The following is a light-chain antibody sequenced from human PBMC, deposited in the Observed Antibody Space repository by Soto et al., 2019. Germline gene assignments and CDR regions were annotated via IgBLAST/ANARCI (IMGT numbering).Light chain of an antibody. CDR2: DVS. V-gene: IGLV2-14*01. CDR1: SSDVGGYNY. J-gene: IGLJ2*01. CDR3: SSYTSSSTVV. Sequence: QSALTQPASVSGSPGQSITISCTGTSSDVGGYNYVSWYQQHPGKAPKLMIYDVSNRPSGVSNRFSGSKSGNTDSLIISGLQAEDEADYYCSSYTSSSTVVFGGGTQLTVL.